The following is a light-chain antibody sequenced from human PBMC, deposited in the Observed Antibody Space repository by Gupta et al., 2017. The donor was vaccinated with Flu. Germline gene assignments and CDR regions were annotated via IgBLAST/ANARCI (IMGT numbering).Light chain of an antibody. CDR2: EVT. J-gene: IGLJ1*01. Sequence: QSALTQPPSVSGSPGQSTPLPCTRTSSDVGGYNYVSWYQQHPGKAPKLMIYEVTNRPSGVSNRFSGSKSGNTASLTISGLQADDEADYYCSSYTTTSTHVFGTGTRVTVL. V-gene: IGLV2-14*01. CDR3: SSYTTTSTHV. CDR1: SSDVGGYNY.